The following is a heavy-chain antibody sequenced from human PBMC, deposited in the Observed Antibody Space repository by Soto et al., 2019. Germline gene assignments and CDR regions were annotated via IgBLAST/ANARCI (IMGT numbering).Heavy chain of an antibody. Sequence: VQLVQSGAEVKKPGSSVRVSCKASGGTFNNYAITWVRQAPGQGLEWMGGIVPIFGIANYAQKFQGRVTITADESTSTAYMELSSLRSEDTAVYYCASRTRGAAAGDDYWGQGTLVTVSS. D-gene: IGHD6-13*01. V-gene: IGHV1-69*01. CDR3: ASRTRGAAAGDDY. CDR1: GGTFNNYA. CDR2: IVPIFGIA. J-gene: IGHJ4*02.